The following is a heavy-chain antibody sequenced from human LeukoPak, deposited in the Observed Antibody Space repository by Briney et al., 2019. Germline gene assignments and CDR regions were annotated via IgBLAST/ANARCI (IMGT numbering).Heavy chain of an antibody. J-gene: IGHJ4*02. CDR3: ARGEDYRLPAH. V-gene: IGHV4-59*01. D-gene: IGHD4-11*01. Sequence: PSETLSLTCTVSGGSISSYYWSWIRQPPGKGLEWIGYIYHSGSTNYKPSLKSRVTISVDTSNNQFSLKLSSVTAADTAVYYCARGEDYRLPAHWGEGTLVTVSS. CDR1: GGSISSYY. CDR2: IYHSGST.